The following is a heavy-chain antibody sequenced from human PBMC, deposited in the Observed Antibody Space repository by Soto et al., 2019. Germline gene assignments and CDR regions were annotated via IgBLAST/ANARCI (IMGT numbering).Heavy chain of an antibody. CDR3: ASNQQPYTIFGVVITYYFDY. CDR1: GGTFSSYA. V-gene: IGHV1-69*13. Sequence: SVKVSCKASGGTFSSYAISWVRQAPGQGLEWMGGIIPIFGTANYAQKFQGRVTITADESTSTAYMELSSLRSEDTAVYYCASNQQPYTIFGVVITYYFDYWGQGTMVTVSS. D-gene: IGHD3-3*01. CDR2: IIPIFGTA. J-gene: IGHJ4*02.